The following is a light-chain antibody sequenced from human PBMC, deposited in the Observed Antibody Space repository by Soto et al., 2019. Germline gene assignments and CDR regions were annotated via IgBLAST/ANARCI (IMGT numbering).Light chain of an antibody. CDR3: QHYGGSLRT. CDR2: GAS. V-gene: IGKV3-20*01. Sequence: EIVMTQSPATLSVSPGERPTLSCRASQSVSSNLAWYQQKPGQXPRXXIYGASSRATAIPDRFSGSGSGTDLTITVSRLEPEDFAVYYCQHYGGSLRTFGQGTKVDIK. CDR1: QSVSSN. J-gene: IGKJ1*01.